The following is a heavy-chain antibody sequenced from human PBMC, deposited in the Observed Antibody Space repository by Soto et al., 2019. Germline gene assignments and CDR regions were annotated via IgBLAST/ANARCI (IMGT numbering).Heavy chain of an antibody. J-gene: IGHJ6*03. CDR1: GESFSGYY. CDR3: ARDGGPGCGGDCYRAMDV. D-gene: IGHD2-21*01. Sequence: PSETLSLTCVVDGESFSGYYWTWIRQPPGKGLEWIGDIYDSGSTNYNPSLKSRVTMSVDTSKNQFSLKLSSVTAADTAVYYCARDGGPGCGGDCYRAMDVWGKGTTVTVSS. CDR2: IYDSGST. V-gene: IGHV4-34*09.